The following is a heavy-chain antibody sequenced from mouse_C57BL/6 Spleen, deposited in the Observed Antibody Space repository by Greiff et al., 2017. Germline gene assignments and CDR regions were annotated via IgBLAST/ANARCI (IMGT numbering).Heavy chain of an antibody. Sequence: QVQLQQSGTELVKPGASVKLSCKASGYTFTSYWMHWVKQRPGQGLEWIGNINPSNGGTNYNEKFKSKATLTVDKSSSTAYMQLSSLTSEDSAVYYCARAGGNYYGRFDYWGQGTTLTVSS. CDR1: GYTFTSYW. CDR2: INPSNGGT. J-gene: IGHJ2*01. CDR3: ARAGGNYYGRFDY. V-gene: IGHV1-53*01. D-gene: IGHD1-2*01.